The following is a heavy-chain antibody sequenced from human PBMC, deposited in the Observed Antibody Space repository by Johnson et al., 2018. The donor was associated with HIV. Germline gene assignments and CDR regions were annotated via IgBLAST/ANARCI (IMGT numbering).Heavy chain of an antibody. D-gene: IGHD6-19*01. J-gene: IGHJ3*02. CDR2: INSDGSST. CDR3: AKTYSSGWYDGFDI. CDR1: GFTFSSYW. V-gene: IGHV3-74*02. Sequence: VQLVESGGGLVQPGGSLRLSCAASGFTFSSYWMHWVRQAPGKGLVWVSRINSDGSSTSYADSVQGRFTISRDNAKKSLYLQMNSLGAEDTALYYCAKTYSSGWYDGFDIWGQGTMVTVSS.